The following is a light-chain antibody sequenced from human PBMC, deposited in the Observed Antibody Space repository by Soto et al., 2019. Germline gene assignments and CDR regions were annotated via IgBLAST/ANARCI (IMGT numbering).Light chain of an antibody. CDR2: DVS. CDR1: SSDVGGYNY. Sequence: QSVLTQPRSVSGSPGQSVTISCTGTSSDVGGYNYVSWYQQHPGKAPKLMIYDVSKRPSGVPDRFSGSKSGNTASLTIYGLQAEDEADYYCCSYAGSYTSRVFGTGTKLTVL. CDR3: CSYAGSYTSRV. V-gene: IGLV2-11*01. J-gene: IGLJ1*01.